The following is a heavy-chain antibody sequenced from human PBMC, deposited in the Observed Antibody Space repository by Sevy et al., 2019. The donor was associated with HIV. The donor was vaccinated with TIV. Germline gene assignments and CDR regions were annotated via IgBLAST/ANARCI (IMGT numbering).Heavy chain of an antibody. D-gene: IGHD3-10*01. CDR1: GGTFSSYA. CDR3: GVDLPPPVYCGWGSYPRGFDP. V-gene: IGHV1-69*13. CDR2: IIPIFGTA. J-gene: IGHJ5*02. Sequence: ASVKVSCKASGGTFSSYAISWVRQAPGQGLEWMGGIIPIFGTANYAQKFQGRVTITVDESTSTAYMGLSSLRSEDTAVYYWGVDLPPPVYCGWGSYPRGFDPWGQGTLVTVSS.